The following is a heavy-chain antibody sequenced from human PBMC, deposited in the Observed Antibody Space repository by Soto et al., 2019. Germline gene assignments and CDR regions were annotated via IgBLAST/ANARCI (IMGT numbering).Heavy chain of an antibody. V-gene: IGHV3-33*01. CDR2: IWYDGSNK. CDR1: GFTFSSYG. D-gene: IGHD4-17*01. CDR3: ARAPEGTTTVVLGVDY. J-gene: IGHJ4*02. Sequence: QVQLVESGGGVVQPGRSLRLSCAASGFTFSSYGMHWVRQAPGKGLEWVAVIWYDGSNKYYADSVKGRFTISRDNSKNTLYLQMNSLRAEDTAVYYCARAPEGTTTVVLGVDYWGQGTLVTVSS.